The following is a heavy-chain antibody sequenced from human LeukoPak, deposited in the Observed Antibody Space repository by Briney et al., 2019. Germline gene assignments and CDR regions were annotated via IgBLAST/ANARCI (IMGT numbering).Heavy chain of an antibody. J-gene: IGHJ6*02. CDR3: ARSPRGQQLVRDYYYYGMDV. V-gene: IGHV3-7*01. CDR1: GFTISSNW. CDR2: VKQDGSEK. D-gene: IGHD6-13*01. Sequence: GGSLRLSCAASGFTISSNWMSWVRQAPGKGREWVANVKQDGSEKYYVDSVKGRFTISRDNAKNSLYLQMNSLRAEDTAVYYCARSPRGQQLVRDYYYYGMDVWGQGTTVTVSS.